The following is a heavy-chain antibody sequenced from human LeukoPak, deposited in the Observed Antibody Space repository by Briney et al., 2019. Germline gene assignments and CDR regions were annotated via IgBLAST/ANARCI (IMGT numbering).Heavy chain of an antibody. CDR2: IVLGAGNT. CDR3: AAQRGASLHDFWSTRLFDP. J-gene: IGHJ5*02. Sequence: ASVNVSCKASGFTFPNSAMQWVRQARGQRLEWIGWIVLGAGNTVYSHKFHDRVTITRDISTNTAYMELSSLKSEDTAVYYCAAQRGASLHDFWSTRLFDPWGQGTLVTVSS. D-gene: IGHD3-3*01. CDR1: GFTFPNSA. V-gene: IGHV1-58*02.